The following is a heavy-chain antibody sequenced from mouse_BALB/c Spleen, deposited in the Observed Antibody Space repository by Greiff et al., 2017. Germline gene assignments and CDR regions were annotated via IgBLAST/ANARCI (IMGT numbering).Heavy chain of an antibody. CDR2: ISSGGSYT. D-gene: IGHD1-2*01. Sequence: EVMLVESGGGLLKPGGSLKLSCAASGFPFSSYAMSWVRQTPEKRLEWVATISSGGSYTYYPDSVKGRFTISRDNAKNTLYLQMSSLKSEDTAMYYCTRDEGITTAFDYWGQGTTLTVSS. CDR1: GFPFSSYA. J-gene: IGHJ2*01. CDR3: TRDEGITTAFDY. V-gene: IGHV5-6-4*01.